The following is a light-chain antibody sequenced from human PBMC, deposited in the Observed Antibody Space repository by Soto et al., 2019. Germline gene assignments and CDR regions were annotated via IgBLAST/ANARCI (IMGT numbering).Light chain of an antibody. Sequence: QSVLTQPASVSASPGQSITISCTGTSSDVGAYNYVSWYQQHPGKAPKLMIYEVSNRPSGISNRFSGSKSGNTASLTISGLQAEDEGDYYCSSYTTSSTWVFGGGTQLTVL. CDR1: SSDVGAYNY. V-gene: IGLV2-14*01. J-gene: IGLJ3*02. CDR2: EVS. CDR3: SSYTTSSTWV.